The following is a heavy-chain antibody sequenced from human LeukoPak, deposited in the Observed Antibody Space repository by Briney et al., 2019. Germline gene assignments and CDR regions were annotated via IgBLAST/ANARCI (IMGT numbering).Heavy chain of an antibody. CDR3: ARRGTAMGFDYYYYYYRDV. CDR1: GYTFTSYD. D-gene: IGHD5-18*01. CDR2: MNTNSGNT. J-gene: IGHJ6*03. V-gene: IGHV1-8*03. Sequence: GASVKVSCKASGYTFTSYDINWVRQVTQQALEWLGWMNTNSGNTGYAQKFQVRGTITRNTSISTAYMELSSLRSEDTAVYYCARRGTAMGFDYYYYYYRDVWGKGTTVSVSS.